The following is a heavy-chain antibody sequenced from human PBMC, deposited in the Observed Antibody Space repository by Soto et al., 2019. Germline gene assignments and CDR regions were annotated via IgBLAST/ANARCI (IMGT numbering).Heavy chain of an antibody. CDR2: IKQDGSEK. V-gene: IGHV3-7*03. J-gene: IGHJ5*02. D-gene: IGHD6-19*01. CDR1: GFTFSSYW. CDR3: ARDHPVAVAGENWFEP. Sequence: PGGSLRLSCAASGFTFSSYWMSWVRQAPGKGLEWVANIKQDGSEKYYVDSVKGRFTISRDNAKNSLYLQMNSLRAEDTAVYYCARDHPVAVAGENWFEPWGQGTLVTVSS.